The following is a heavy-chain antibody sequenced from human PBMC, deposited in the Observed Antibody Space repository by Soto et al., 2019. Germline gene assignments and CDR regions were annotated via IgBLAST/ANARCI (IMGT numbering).Heavy chain of an antibody. CDR2: IYNSGST. V-gene: IGHV4-59*01. CDR1: GGSISSYY. D-gene: IGHD2-8*01. J-gene: IGHJ4*02. Sequence: QVQLQESGPGLVKSSETLSLTCTVSGGSISSYYWSWIRQPPGKGLEWIGYIYNSGSTKYNPSLKSRVTISIDTSKNQFSLKLSSVTVADTAVYYCARQYCTNAVCKFDYWGQGTLVTVSS. CDR3: ARQYCTNAVCKFDY.